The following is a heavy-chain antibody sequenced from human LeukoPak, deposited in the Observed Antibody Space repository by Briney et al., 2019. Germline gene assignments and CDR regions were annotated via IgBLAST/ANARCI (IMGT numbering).Heavy chain of an antibody. D-gene: IGHD3-10*01. CDR1: GYSISSGYY. J-gene: IGHJ5*02. V-gene: IGHV4-38-2*02. Sequence: SETLSLTCAVSGYSISSGYYWGWIRQPPGKGLEWIGSIYHSGSTYYNPSLKSRVTISVDTSKNQFSLKLSSVTAADTAVYYCARDGLLLWFGELLSKVNWFDPWGLGTLVTVSS. CDR3: ARDGLLLWFGELLSKVNWFDP. CDR2: IYHSGST.